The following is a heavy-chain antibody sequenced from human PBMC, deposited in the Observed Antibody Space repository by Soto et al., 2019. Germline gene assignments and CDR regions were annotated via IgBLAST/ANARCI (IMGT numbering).Heavy chain of an antibody. CDR3: ARDFNSPYCSGGSCYYNWFDP. J-gene: IGHJ5*02. V-gene: IGHV1-69*01. D-gene: IGHD2-15*01. Sequence: QVQLVQSGAEVKKPGSSVKVSCKASGGTFSSYAISWVRQAPGQWLEWMGGIIPIFGTANYAQKFQGRVTITADESTSTAYMELSSLRSGDTAVYSCARDFNSPYCSGGSCYYNWFDPWGQGTLVTVSS. CDR1: GGTFSSYA. CDR2: IIPIFGTA.